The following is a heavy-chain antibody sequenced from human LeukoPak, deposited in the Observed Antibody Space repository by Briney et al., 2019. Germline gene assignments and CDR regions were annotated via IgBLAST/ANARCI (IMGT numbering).Heavy chain of an antibody. Sequence: SETLSLTCTVSGGSISSSSYYWSWIRQHPGDGLECIGYIYYSGSTYSNPSLMSRVTISLDTSKNQFSLKLTSVTAADTAVYYCARGYDYVWGSPAGFYFDYWGQGTLVTVSS. V-gene: IGHV4-31*03. CDR3: ARGYDYVWGSPAGFYFDY. CDR1: GGSISSSSYY. J-gene: IGHJ4*02. CDR2: IYYSGST. D-gene: IGHD3-16*01.